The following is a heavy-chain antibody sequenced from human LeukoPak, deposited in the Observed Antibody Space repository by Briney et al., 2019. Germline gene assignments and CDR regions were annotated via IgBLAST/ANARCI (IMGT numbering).Heavy chain of an antibody. Sequence: PSETLSLTCTVSGASISSSSYSWSWIRQSPGKGLEWLGSLYFTGNIYYNPSLKSRVTIAGDTSKNQFSLKLSSVTASDTAVYYCVADSGGYSYLDFWGQGTLVTVSS. V-gene: IGHV4-39*01. D-gene: IGHD3-22*01. CDR1: GASISSSSYS. CDR2: LYFTGNI. CDR3: VADSGGYSYLDF. J-gene: IGHJ4*02.